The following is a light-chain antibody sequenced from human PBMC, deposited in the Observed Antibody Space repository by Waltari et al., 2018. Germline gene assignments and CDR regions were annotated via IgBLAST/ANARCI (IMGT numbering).Light chain of an antibody. CDR1: QSVLYSSNNKNY. CDR3: QQYYSTLMYT. Sequence: DIVMTQSPDSLAVSLGERATINCKSSQSVLYSSNNKNYLAWYQQKPGQPPKLLIYWASTRESGVPDRISGRGSGTDFTLTISSLQAEDVAVYYCQQYYSTLMYTFGQGTKLEIK. V-gene: IGKV4-1*01. J-gene: IGKJ2*01. CDR2: WAS.